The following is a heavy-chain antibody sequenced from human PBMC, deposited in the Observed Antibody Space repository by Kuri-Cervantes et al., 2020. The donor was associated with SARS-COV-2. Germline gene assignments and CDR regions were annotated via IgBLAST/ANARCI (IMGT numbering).Heavy chain of an antibody. CDR3: AKVPISETKYFQH. V-gene: IGHV3-30*02. Sequence: GGFRRLSCPASGFIFIGYGMHWFRQAPGKGREWVAFIRYNGSNKYYANSVKGRFTISRDNSKNTLHLEMKSLRAEDTGVYYCAKVPISETKYFQHWGQGTLVTVSS. D-gene: IGHD1-1*01. J-gene: IGHJ1*01. CDR1: GFIFIGYG. CDR2: IRYNGSNK.